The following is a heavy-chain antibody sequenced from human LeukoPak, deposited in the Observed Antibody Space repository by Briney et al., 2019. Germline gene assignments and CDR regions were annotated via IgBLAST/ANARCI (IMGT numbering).Heavy chain of an antibody. CDR2: IREDGGVK. CDR3: ARDPGRGGKAVMDY. V-gene: IGHV3-7*01. Sequence: GGSLRLSCAASGFTFSDYWMNWVRQAPGKGLEWVANIREDGGVKNYVDSVRGRFTISRDNAKDSLSLEMNSLRDEDTAVYYCARDPGRGGKAVMDYWGQGTLVTVSS. D-gene: IGHD3-16*01. J-gene: IGHJ4*02. CDR1: GFTFSDYW.